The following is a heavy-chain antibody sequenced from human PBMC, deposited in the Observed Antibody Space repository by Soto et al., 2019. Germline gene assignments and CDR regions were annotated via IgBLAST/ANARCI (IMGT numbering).Heavy chain of an antibody. D-gene: IGHD3-3*01. CDR3: AREDFWSGSAEGDYYYGMDV. CDR2: IKQDGSEK. V-gene: IGHV3-7*05. CDR1: GFTFSSYW. Sequence: GGSLRLSCAASGFTFSSYWMSWVRQAPGKGLEWVANIKQDGSEKYYVDSVKGRFTISRDNAKNSLYLQMNSLRAEDTAVYYCAREDFWSGSAEGDYYYGMDVWGQGTTVTVSS. J-gene: IGHJ6*02.